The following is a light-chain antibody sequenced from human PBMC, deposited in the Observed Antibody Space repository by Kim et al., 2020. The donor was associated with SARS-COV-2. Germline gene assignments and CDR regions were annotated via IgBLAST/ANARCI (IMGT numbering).Light chain of an antibody. CDR1: QSVSSN. CDR3: QQYNSWPLT. J-gene: IGKJ4*01. V-gene: IGKV3D-15*03. CDR2: GAS. Sequence: EIVMTQSPATLSVLPGERATLSCRASQSVSSNLAWYQQKPGQAPRLLIYGASIRATGIPARFSGSGSGTDFTLTISILQSEDFAVYYCQQYNSWPLTFGGGTKVDIK.